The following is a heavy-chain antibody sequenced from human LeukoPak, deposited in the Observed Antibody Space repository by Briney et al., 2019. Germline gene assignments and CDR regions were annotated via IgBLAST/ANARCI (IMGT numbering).Heavy chain of an antibody. CDR3: VRGSPGYSSSWHAY. Sequence: LAGGALRLSCAASGFMLSSTWMHWVRQAPGKGLVWVSRINSDATSTSYADSVRGRFTISRDDAKNTMYLQMNSLRAEDTAMYYCVRGSPGYSSSWHAYWGQGTLVTVSS. V-gene: IGHV3-74*01. D-gene: IGHD6-13*01. CDR2: INSDATST. J-gene: IGHJ4*02. CDR1: GFMLSSTW.